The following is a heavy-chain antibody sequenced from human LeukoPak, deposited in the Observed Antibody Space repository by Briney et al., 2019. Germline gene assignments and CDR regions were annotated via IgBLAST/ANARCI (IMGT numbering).Heavy chain of an antibody. Sequence: QPGRSLRLSCTASGFTFGDYAMSWVRQAPGKGLEWVGFIRSKAYGGTTEYVASVKGRFTISRDDSKRIAYLQMNSLKTEDTAVYYCTRVMDIVVVPAACFDYWGQGTLVTVSS. D-gene: IGHD2-2*03. J-gene: IGHJ4*02. CDR3: TRVMDIVVVPAACFDY. CDR2: IRSKAYGGTT. CDR1: GFTFGDYA. V-gene: IGHV3-49*04.